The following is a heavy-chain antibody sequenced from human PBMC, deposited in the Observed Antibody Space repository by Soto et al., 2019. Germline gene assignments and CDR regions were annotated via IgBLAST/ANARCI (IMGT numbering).Heavy chain of an antibody. V-gene: IGHV4-59*01. CDR2: IYYSGST. Sequence: QVQLQESGPGLVKPSETLSLTCTVSGGSIISYYWSWIRQPPGKGLEWIGYIYYSGSTNYNPSLKSQVTISVDTSKNQFSLKLSSVTAADTAVYYCARRYAGNFDYWGQGTLVTVSS. D-gene: IGHD2-8*01. CDR3: ARRYAGNFDY. CDR1: GGSIISYY. J-gene: IGHJ4*02.